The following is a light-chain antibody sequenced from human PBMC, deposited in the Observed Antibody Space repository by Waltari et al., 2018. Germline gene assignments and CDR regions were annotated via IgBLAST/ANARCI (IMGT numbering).Light chain of an antibody. V-gene: IGKV4-1*01. CDR3: QHYYGSPNT. CDR2: WAS. Sequence: DIVMTQSPDSLAVSPSARAPINCKSSQSLLDNSNNKHYLTWYQQKPGQPPKLRTYWASTRESGVPDRFSGGGSGTDFTLTSSSLQAEDVAVYDWQHYYGSPNTFGQGTKLEIK. CDR1: QSLLDNSNNKHY. J-gene: IGKJ2*01.